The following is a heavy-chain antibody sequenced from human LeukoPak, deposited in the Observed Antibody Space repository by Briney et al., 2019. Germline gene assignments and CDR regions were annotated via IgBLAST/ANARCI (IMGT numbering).Heavy chain of an antibody. CDR3: AKGGYYRDFDY. CDR1: GFTFSSYA. J-gene: IGHJ4*02. V-gene: IGHV3-23*01. D-gene: IGHD3-22*01. CDR2: ISGSGGST. Sequence: GGSLRLSCAASGFTFSSYAMSWVRQAPGKGLELVSAISGSGGSTDYADSVKGRFTISRDNSKDTLYLQMNSLRAEDTAVYYCAKGGYYRDFDYWGQGTLVTVSS.